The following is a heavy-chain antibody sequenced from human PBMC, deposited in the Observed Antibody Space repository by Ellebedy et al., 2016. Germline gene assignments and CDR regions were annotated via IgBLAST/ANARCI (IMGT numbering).Heavy chain of an antibody. D-gene: IGHD2-8*01. V-gene: IGHV3-7*01. CDR2: INQDVSAR. CDR3: ARVLYGHDSYALDL. CDR1: GFTSRDYW. J-gene: IGHJ3*01. Sequence: GGSLRLXXAASGFTSRDYWMTWVRQVPGKGLEWVANINQDVSARNYLDSVKGRFTISRDDAKNLLYLQMNSLRAEDTGLYYCARVLYGHDSYALDLWGRGTVVTVSS.